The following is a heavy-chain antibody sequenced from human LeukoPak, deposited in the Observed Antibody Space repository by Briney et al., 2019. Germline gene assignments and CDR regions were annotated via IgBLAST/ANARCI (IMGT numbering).Heavy chain of an antibody. CDR3: ARDPGNSYFDY. Sequence: PSETLSLTRTVSGVSISRYYWSWIRQPAGKGLEWIGRIYTSGSTNYNPSLKSRVTISVHKSKNQFSPKLSSLTAADTAVYYCARDPGNSYFDYWGQGTLVTVSS. V-gene: IGHV4-4*07. CDR1: GVSISRYY. D-gene: IGHD4-23*01. J-gene: IGHJ4*02. CDR2: IYTSGST.